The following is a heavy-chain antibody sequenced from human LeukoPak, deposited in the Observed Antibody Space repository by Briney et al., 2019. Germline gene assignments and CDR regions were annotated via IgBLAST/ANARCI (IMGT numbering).Heavy chain of an antibody. J-gene: IGHJ4*02. CDR2: IQHGGGNQ. Sequence: PGGSLRLSCAASGFILNNYYMHWVRQAPGKGLECLPSIQHGGGNQYYVDSVKGRFTISRDNSKNTLYLQMNSLRTEDTAVYDCAKREAVAAMSDFDYWGQGTLVTVSS. CDR1: GFILNNYY. CDR3: AKREAVAAMSDFDY. D-gene: IGHD6-19*01. V-gene: IGHV3-30*02.